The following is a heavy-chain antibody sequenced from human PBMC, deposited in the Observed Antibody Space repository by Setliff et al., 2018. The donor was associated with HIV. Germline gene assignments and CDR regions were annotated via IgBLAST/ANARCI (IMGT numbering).Heavy chain of an antibody. J-gene: IGHJ3*02. CDR2: INSDGSST. V-gene: IGHV3-74*01. Sequence: GSLRLSCSASGFTFSSYWIHWVRQPPGKGLVWVSRINSDGSSTSYADSVKGRFTISRDNAKNTLYLQVDSLRAEDTAVYYCSRGGYSSGLANAFDIWGQGTLVTVSS. D-gene: IGHD2-15*01. CDR3: SRGGYSSGLANAFDI. CDR1: GFTFSSYW.